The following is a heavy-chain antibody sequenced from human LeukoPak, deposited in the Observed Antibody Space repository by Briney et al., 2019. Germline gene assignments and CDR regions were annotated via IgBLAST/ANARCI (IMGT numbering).Heavy chain of an antibody. Sequence: TGGSLRLSCAASGFTFSSYGMHWVRQAPGKGLEWVAFIRYDGSNKYYADSVKGRFTISRDNSKNTLYLQMNSLRAEDTAVYYCAKDAYCSSTSCYAPDAFDIWGQGTMVTVSS. V-gene: IGHV3-30*02. CDR1: GFTFSSYG. CDR2: IRYDGSNK. D-gene: IGHD2-2*01. CDR3: AKDAYCSSTSCYAPDAFDI. J-gene: IGHJ3*02.